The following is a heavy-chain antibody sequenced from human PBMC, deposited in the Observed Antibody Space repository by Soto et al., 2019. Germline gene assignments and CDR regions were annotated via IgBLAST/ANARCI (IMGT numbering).Heavy chain of an antibody. CDR2: ISAGSEGA. CDR3: ARDLWWYLH. J-gene: IGHJ1*01. Sequence: EVQLLESGGGLVQPGGALRLSCAASGFSFTSHAMSWVRQAPGKGLQWISSISAGSEGAYYADSVKGRFTISRDSSNNTLYLHMNSLRAEDTAVYYCARDLWWYLHWGQGTLVTVSS. CDR1: GFSFTSHA. D-gene: IGHD2-15*01. V-gene: IGHV3-23*01.